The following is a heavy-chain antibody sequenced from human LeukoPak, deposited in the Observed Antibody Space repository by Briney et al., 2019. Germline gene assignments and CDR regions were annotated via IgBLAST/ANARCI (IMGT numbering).Heavy chain of an antibody. CDR3: AKEGCTRCTPFVDY. CDR1: GFTFSSWA. J-gene: IGHJ4*02. D-gene: IGHD2-2*01. V-gene: IGHV3-23*01. CDR2: VSPSGDTT. Sequence: PGGSLRLSCAASGFTFSSWAMSWVRQAPGKGLERVSAVSPSGDTTYYADSVKGRFTISRDNSKNTLYLQMNSLRAEDTAVYYCAKEGCTRCTPFVDYWGQGILVTVSS.